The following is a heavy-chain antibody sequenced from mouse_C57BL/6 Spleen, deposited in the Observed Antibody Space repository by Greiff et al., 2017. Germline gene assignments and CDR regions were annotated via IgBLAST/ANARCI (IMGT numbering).Heavy chain of an antibody. D-gene: IGHD2-3*01. J-gene: IGHJ2*01. CDR2: ISSGSSTI. CDR3: ARGWSGYFDY. V-gene: IGHV5-17*01. Sequence: EVHLVESGGGLVKPGGSLKLSCAASGFTFSDYGMHWVRQAPEKGLEWVAYISSGSSTIYYADTVKGRFTISRDNAKNTLFLQMTSLRSEDTAMYYCARGWSGYFDYWGQGTTLTVSS. CDR1: GFTFSDYG.